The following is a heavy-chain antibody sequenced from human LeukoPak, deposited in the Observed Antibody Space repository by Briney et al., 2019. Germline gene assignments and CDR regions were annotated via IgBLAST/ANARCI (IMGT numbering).Heavy chain of an antibody. V-gene: IGHV3-11*01. D-gene: IGHD6-6*01. CDR1: GFTFSDYY. J-gene: IGHJ4*02. CDR3: ARDRTTYSSSSFDY. CDR2: ISTGNII. Sequence: GGSLRLSCAASGFTFSDYYMTWIRQAPGKGLKWVSYISTGNIIYYADPVKGRFTISRDNAKNSLYLQMSSLRAEDTAVYYCARDRTTYSSSSFDYWGQGTLVTVSS.